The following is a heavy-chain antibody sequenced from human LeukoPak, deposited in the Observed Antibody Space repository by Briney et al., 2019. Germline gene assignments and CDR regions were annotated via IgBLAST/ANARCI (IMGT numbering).Heavy chain of an antibody. D-gene: IGHD3-10*01. J-gene: IGHJ4*02. CDR1: GGSISSYY. V-gene: IGHV4-59*08. CDR2: IYYGGST. CDR3: ARRWFGEDYFDY. Sequence: SETLSLTCTVSGGSISSYYWSWIRQPPGKGLEWIGYIYYGGSTNYNPSLKSRVTISVDTSKNQFSLKLSSVTAADTAVYYCARRWFGEDYFDYWGQGTLVTVSS.